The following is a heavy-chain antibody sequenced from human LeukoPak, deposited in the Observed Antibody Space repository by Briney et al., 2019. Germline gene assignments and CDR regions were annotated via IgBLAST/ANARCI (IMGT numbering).Heavy chain of an antibody. V-gene: IGHV4-4*07. CDR2: MSTSGST. CDR3: ARQVTGRVFDP. Sequence: SETLSLTCTVSGGSISSFYWSWIRQPAGKELEWIGRMSTSGSTSYNPSLKSRVTMSADTSKNQFSLELSSVTAADTAVYYCARQVTGRVFDPWGQGTLVTVSS. CDR1: GGSISSFY. D-gene: IGHD3/OR15-3a*01. J-gene: IGHJ5*02.